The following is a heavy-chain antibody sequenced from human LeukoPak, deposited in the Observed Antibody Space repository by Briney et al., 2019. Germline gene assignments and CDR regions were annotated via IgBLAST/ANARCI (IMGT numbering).Heavy chain of an antibody. D-gene: IGHD1-26*01. J-gene: IGHJ4*02. CDR3: ARDGGYSGSYSDY. CDR1: GFTVSSNY. CDR2: IHHSGST. Sequence: GSLRLSCAASGFTVSSNYISWVGQPRGKGLEWIGEIHHSGSTNYNPSLKSRVTMSVDTSKNQFSLKLGSVTAADTAVYYCARDGGYSGSYSDYWGQGTLVTVSS. V-gene: IGHV4-34*01.